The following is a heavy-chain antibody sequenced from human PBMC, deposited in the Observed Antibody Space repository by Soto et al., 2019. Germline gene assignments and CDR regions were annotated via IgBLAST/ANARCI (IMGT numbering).Heavy chain of an antibody. CDR3: ARHRHPRGTVGATSPRDP. J-gene: IGHJ5*02. D-gene: IGHD1-26*01. V-gene: IGHV1-18*01. CDR1: GYSFTTSG. Sequence: ASVKVSCKASGYSFTTSGITWVRQAPGQGLEWMGWISTYSGNTNYAQKLQDRVTLTTDTSTSTAYMELRSLRSDDTAVYYCARHRHPRGTVGATSPRDPWGQGTQVTVSS. CDR2: ISTYSGNT.